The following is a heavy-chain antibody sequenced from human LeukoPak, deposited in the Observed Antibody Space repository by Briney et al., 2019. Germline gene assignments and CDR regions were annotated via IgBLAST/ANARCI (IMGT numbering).Heavy chain of an antibody. Sequence: SVKVSCKASGGTFSSYAISWVRQAPGQGLEWMGGIIPIFGTANYAQKFQGRVTITADESTSTAYMELSSLRSEDTAVYYCARESALRYFDWGGDYFDYWGQGTLVTVSS. D-gene: IGHD3-9*01. CDR1: GGTFSSYA. V-gene: IGHV1-69*13. CDR2: IIPIFGTA. CDR3: ARESALRYFDWGGDYFDY. J-gene: IGHJ4*02.